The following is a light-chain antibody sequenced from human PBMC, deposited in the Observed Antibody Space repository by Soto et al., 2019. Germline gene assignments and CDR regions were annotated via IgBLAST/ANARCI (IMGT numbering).Light chain of an antibody. CDR1: QSVSTY. J-gene: IGKJ1*01. Sequence: EIVLTQSPVTLSLSPGERATLSCRASQSVSTYLAWYQQKPGQAPRLLIYGASTRATGIPARFSGSGSGTEFTLTISSLQSEDFAVYYCQQYNNWPPTWTFGQGTKVDIK. CDR2: GAS. V-gene: IGKV3-15*01. CDR3: QQYNNWPPTWT.